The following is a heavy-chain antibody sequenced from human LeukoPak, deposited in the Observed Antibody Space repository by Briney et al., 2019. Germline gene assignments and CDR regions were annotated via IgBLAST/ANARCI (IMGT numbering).Heavy chain of an antibody. CDR2: ISAYNGNT. V-gene: IGHV1-18*01. Sequence: ASVKVSCKASGYTFTSYGISWVRQAPGQGLEWMGWISAYNGNTNYAQKLQGRVTMTTDTSTSTAYMELRSLRSDDTAVYYCAREGWTTVTRDDYYYYYYMDVWGKGTTVTVSS. CDR1: GYTFTSYG. CDR3: AREGWTTVTRDDYYYYYYMDV. J-gene: IGHJ6*03. D-gene: IGHD4-17*01.